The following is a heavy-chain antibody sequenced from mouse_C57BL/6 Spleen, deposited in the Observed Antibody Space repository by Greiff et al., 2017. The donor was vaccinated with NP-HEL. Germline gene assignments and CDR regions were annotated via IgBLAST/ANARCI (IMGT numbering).Heavy chain of an antibody. CDR1: GFTFSSYA. Sequence: DVHLVESGGGLVKPGGSLKLSCAASGFTFSSYAMSWVRQTPEKRLEWVATISDGGSYTYYPDNVKGRFTISRDNAKNNLYLQMSHLKSEDTAMYYCARDQGRRYFDDWGKGTTLTVSS. J-gene: IGHJ2*01. CDR3: ARDQGRRYFDD. CDR2: ISDGGSYT. V-gene: IGHV5-4*01. D-gene: IGHD3-2*02.